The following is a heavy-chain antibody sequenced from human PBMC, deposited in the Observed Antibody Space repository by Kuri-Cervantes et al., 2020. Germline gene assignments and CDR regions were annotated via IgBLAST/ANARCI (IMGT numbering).Heavy chain of an antibody. CDR3: ARDLGYCSSTSCWWFDP. CDR2: IIPIFGTA. J-gene: IGHJ5*02. CDR1: GGTFSNYA. Sequence: SVKVSCKASGGTFSNYAISWVRQAPGQGLEWMGGIIPIFGTANYAQKFQGRVTITADESTSTAYMELSSLRSEDTAVYYCARDLGYCSSTSCWWFDPWGQGTLVTVSS. D-gene: IGHD2-2*01. V-gene: IGHV1-69*13.